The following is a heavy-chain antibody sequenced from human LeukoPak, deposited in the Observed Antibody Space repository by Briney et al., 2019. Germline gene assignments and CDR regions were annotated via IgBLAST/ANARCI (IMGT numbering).Heavy chain of an antibody. Sequence: SETLSLTCAVYGGSFSGYYWSWIRQPPGKGLEWIGEINHSGSTNYNPSLKSRFTISVDTSKNQFSLKLSSVTAADTAVYYCARGPIPDIVATNRPLYYFDYWGQGTLVTVSS. CDR2: INHSGST. CDR1: GGSFSGYY. V-gene: IGHV4-34*01. J-gene: IGHJ4*02. D-gene: IGHD5-12*01. CDR3: ARGPIPDIVATNRPLYYFDY.